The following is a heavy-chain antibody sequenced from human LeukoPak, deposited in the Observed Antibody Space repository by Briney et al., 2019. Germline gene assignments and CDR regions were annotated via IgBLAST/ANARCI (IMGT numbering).Heavy chain of an antibody. Sequence: PSETLSLTCTVSGGSISSGGYYWSWIRQHPGKGLEWIGYIYYSGSTYYNPSLKSRVTISVDTSKNQFSLKLSSVTAADTAMYYCASGYSYGFRAPFDYWGQGTLVTVSS. CDR1: GGSISSGGYY. J-gene: IGHJ4*02. CDR2: IYYSGST. CDR3: ASGYSYGFRAPFDY. D-gene: IGHD5-18*01. V-gene: IGHV4-31*03.